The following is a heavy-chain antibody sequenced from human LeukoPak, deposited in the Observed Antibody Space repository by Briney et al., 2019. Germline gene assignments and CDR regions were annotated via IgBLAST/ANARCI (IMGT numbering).Heavy chain of an antibody. J-gene: IGHJ6*03. Sequence: ASVKVSCKASGYTFTSYSIIWVRQAPGQGLEWMGWISAYNGNTNYAQKLQGRVTMTSDTSTSTAYMELRSLISDDTAVYFCARAKNPQRRDGDYVDYYYYYYMDVWGRGTTVTISS. V-gene: IGHV1-18*01. CDR2: ISAYNGNT. CDR3: ARAKNPQRRDGDYVDYYYYYYMDV. CDR1: GYTFTSYS. D-gene: IGHD4-17*01.